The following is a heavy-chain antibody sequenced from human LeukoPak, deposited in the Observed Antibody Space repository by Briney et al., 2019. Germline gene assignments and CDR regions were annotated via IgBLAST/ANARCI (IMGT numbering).Heavy chain of an antibody. Sequence: ASVKVSCKASGYTFTSYYMHWVRQAPGQGLEWMGWINPNSGGTNYAQKFQGRVTMTRDTSVSTAYMELSRLRSDDTAVYYCAREGIAAAGRDFDYWGQGTLVTVSS. D-gene: IGHD6-13*01. CDR3: AREGIAAAGRDFDY. J-gene: IGHJ4*02. CDR2: INPNSGGT. CDR1: GYTFTSYY. V-gene: IGHV1-2*02.